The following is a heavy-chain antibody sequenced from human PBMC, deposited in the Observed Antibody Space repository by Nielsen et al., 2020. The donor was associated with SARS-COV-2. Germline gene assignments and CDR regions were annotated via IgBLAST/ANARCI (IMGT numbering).Heavy chain of an antibody. CDR2: ISGSGGST. J-gene: IGHJ3*02. D-gene: IGHD2-15*01. V-gene: IGHV3-23*01. CDR1: GFTFSSYA. Sequence: GESLKISCAASGFTFSSYAMSWVRQAPGKGLEWVSAISGSGGSTYYADSVKGRFTISRDNSKNTLYLQMNSLRAEDTAVYYCARDGRYCSGGSCYDDAFDIWGQGTMVTVSS. CDR3: ARDGRYCSGGSCYDDAFDI.